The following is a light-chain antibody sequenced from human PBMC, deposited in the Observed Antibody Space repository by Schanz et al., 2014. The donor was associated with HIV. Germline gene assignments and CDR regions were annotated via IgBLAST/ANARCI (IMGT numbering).Light chain of an antibody. CDR2: DNY. V-gene: IGLV1-51*01. Sequence: QSVLTQPPSVSGAPGQRVTISCTGSRSNIGAGYDVHWYQQFPGTAPKLLIYDNYQRPSGIPDRFSGSKSGTSATLGITGLQTGDEADYYCGTWDSSLSVWVFGGGTKLTVL. J-gene: IGLJ3*02. CDR1: RSNIGAGYD. CDR3: GTWDSSLSVWV.